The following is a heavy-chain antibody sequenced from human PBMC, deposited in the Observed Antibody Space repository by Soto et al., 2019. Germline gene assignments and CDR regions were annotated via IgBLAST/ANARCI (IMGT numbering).Heavy chain of an antibody. CDR2: IFYSGST. CDR1: GDSITSGDYY. J-gene: IGHJ5*01. Sequence: SETLSLTCTVSGDSITSGDYYWSWFRQPPGKGLEWIGYIFYSGSTYYKASLKSRVTISLDMSRNQFSLKLTSVTAADTAVYYCARAEVAVAGSGWFDALGHGTLVTVS. D-gene: IGHD6-19*01. CDR3: ARAEVAVAGSGWFDA. V-gene: IGHV4-30-4*01.